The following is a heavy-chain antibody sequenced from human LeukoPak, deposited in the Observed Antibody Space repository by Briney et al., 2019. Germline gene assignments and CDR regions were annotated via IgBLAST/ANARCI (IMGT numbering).Heavy chain of an antibody. CDR3: AKAYYYDSSGYRVGSRALYYFDY. Sequence: PGGSLRLSCAASGFTFSSYGMSWVRQAPGKGLEWVSAISGSGGSTYYADSVKGRFTISRDNSKNTLYLQMNSLRAEDTAVYYCAKAYYYDSSGYRVGSRALYYFDYWGQGTLVTVSS. CDR2: ISGSGGST. D-gene: IGHD3-22*01. V-gene: IGHV3-23*01. CDR1: GFTFSSYG. J-gene: IGHJ4*02.